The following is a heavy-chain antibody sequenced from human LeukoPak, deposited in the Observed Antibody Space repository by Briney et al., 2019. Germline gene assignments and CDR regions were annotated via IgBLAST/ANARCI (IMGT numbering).Heavy chain of an antibody. Sequence: GGSLRLSCAASGFTFDEYAMHWVRQAPGKGLEWVSLISGEGGSTYYADSVKGRFTISRDNSKNTLYLQMNSLRAEDTAVYYCAKSLSGSSTPNSYYYYGMDVWGQGTTVTVSS. CDR3: AKSLSGSSTPNSYYYYGMDV. J-gene: IGHJ6*02. D-gene: IGHD1-26*01. CDR1: GFTFDEYA. V-gene: IGHV3-23*01. CDR2: ISGEGGST.